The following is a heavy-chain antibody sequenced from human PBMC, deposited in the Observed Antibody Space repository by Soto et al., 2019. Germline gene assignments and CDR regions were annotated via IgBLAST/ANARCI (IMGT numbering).Heavy chain of an antibody. Sequence: PSETLSLTCAVSGGSISSGGYSWSWIRQPPGKALEWIGYIYQSGSTSYNPSLKGRVTISVDRSEEQFSLKLYSVTAADTAVYYCARDLWGYCGTDCYPLVVWGQGTTVT. J-gene: IGHJ6*02. CDR3: ARDLWGYCGTDCYPLVV. V-gene: IGHV4-30-2*01. CDR2: IYQSGST. D-gene: IGHD2-21*02. CDR1: GGSISSGGYS.